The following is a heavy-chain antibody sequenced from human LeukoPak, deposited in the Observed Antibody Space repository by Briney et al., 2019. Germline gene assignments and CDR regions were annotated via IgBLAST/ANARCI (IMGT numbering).Heavy chain of an antibody. CDR2: IYSAGST. D-gene: IGHD3-22*01. Sequence: PGGSLRLSCTVSGFTVSSNSMSWVRQAPGKGLEWVSFIYSAGSTHYSDSVKGRFTISRDNSKNTLYLQMNSLRAEDTAVYYCAKSFYYAFEYWGQGTLVTVSS. J-gene: IGHJ4*02. CDR1: GFTVSSNS. CDR3: AKSFYYAFEY. V-gene: IGHV3-53*05.